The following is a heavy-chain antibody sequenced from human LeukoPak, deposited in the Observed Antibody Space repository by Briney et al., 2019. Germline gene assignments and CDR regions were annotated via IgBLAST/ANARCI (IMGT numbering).Heavy chain of an antibody. J-gene: IGHJ6*02. Sequence: PWASVKVSCKASGYTFTSYYMRWVRQAPGQGLEGMGWISDYNGNTNYAQKLQGGVTMTTDTSTSTAYMELRSLRSDDTAVYYCAREVAPLPPYYYYYGMDVWGQGTTVTVSS. CDR3: AREVAPLPPYYYYYGMDV. CDR1: GYTFTSYY. V-gene: IGHV1-18*04. D-gene: IGHD5-12*01. CDR2: ISDYNGNT.